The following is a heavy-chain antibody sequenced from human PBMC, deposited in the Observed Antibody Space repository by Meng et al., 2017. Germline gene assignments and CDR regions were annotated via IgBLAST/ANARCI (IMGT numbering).Heavy chain of an antibody. Sequence: LQLQESGPGLVKPSETLPLTCTASGGTISRSSYYWGWIRQPPGKGLEWIGSIYYSGSTYYNPSLKSRVTISVDTSKNQFSLKLSSVTAADTAVYYCARGHNDYGDYPNWFDPWGQGTPVTVSS. CDR3: ARGHNDYGDYPNWFDP. CDR2: IYYSGST. D-gene: IGHD4-17*01. CDR1: GGTISRSSYY. J-gene: IGHJ5*02. V-gene: IGHV4-39*07.